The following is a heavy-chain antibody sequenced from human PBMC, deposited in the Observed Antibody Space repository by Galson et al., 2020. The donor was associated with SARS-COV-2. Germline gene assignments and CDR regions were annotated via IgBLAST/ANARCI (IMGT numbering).Heavy chain of an antibody. Sequence: QASETLSLTCAASGFTFSNYNMNWVRQAPGTGLEWVSFITSSSTTYYADSVKGRFTISRDNAKNSLYLQMSGLRGDDTALYYCSRGLSSSWPFSYFWGQGALVTVSS. CDR3: SRGLSSSWPFSYF. V-gene: IGHV3-48*01. J-gene: IGHJ4*02. CDR2: ITSSSTT. D-gene: IGHD6-13*01. CDR1: GFTFSNYN.